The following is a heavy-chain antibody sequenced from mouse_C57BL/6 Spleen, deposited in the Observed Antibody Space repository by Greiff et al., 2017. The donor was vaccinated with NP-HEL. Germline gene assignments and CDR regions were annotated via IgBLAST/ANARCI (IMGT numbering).Heavy chain of an antibody. CDR1: GYTFTDYN. Sequence: DVQLQESGPELVKPGASVKMSCKASGYTFTDYNMHWVKQSHGKSLEWIGYINPNNGGTSYNQKFKGKATLTVNKSSSTAYMELRSLTSEDSAVYYCAREGDYYGSSYGYFDVWGTGTTVTVSS. V-gene: IGHV1-22*01. CDR2: INPNNGGT. CDR3: AREGDYYGSSYGYFDV. D-gene: IGHD1-1*01. J-gene: IGHJ1*03.